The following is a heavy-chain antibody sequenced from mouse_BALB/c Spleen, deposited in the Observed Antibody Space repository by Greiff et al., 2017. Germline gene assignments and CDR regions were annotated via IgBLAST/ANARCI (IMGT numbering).Heavy chain of an antibody. Sequence: EVQGVESGGGLVQPGGSLKLSCAASGFTFSSYGMSWVRQTPDKRLELVATINSNGGSTYYPDSVKGRFTISRDNAKNTLYLQMSSLKSEDTAMYYCARDYGYDPWFAYWGQGTLVTVSA. J-gene: IGHJ3*01. CDR3: ARDYGYDPWFAY. V-gene: IGHV5-6-3*01. CDR1: GFTFSSYG. D-gene: IGHD2-2*01. CDR2: INSNGGST.